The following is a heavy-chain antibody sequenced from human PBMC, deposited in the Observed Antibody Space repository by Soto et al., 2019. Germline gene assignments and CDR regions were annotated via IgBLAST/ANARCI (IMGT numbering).Heavy chain of an antibody. D-gene: IGHD5-12*01. V-gene: IGHV3-30*18. CDR3: AKAISGYNAPLDH. CDR2: ISHDGSNK. CDR1: GVNFSDPG. J-gene: IGHJ4*02. Sequence: XXSQRLPCAASGVNFSDPGRHWVPKTPGKGLEWVAAISHDGSNKYYVDSVKGRFTISRDNSKNTLYVQLNSLRADDTAVYYCAKAISGYNAPLDHWGQGTRVTVSS.